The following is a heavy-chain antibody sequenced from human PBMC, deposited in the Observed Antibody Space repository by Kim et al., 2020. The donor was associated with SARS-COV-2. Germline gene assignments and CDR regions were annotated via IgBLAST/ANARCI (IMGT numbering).Heavy chain of an antibody. J-gene: IGHJ5*02. CDR1: GFTFSSYA. Sequence: GGSLRLSCAASGFTFSSYAMSWVRQAPGKGLEWVSAISGSGGSTYYADSVKGRFTISRDNSKNTLYLQMNSLRAEDTAVYYCAKDLDYYGSGSYGGRAENWFDPWGQGTLVTVSS. CDR2: ISGSGGST. D-gene: IGHD3-10*01. CDR3: AKDLDYYGSGSYGGRAENWFDP. V-gene: IGHV3-23*01.